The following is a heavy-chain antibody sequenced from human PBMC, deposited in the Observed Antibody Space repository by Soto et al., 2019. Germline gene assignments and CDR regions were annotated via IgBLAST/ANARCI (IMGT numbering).Heavy chain of an antibody. J-gene: IGHJ5*02. V-gene: IGHV3-30-3*01. D-gene: IGHD2-2*02. Sequence: PGGSLRLSCAASGFTFSSYAMHWIRQAPGKGLEWVAVISYDGSNKYYADSVKGRFTISRGNSKNTLYLQMNSLRAEDTAVYYCARDRAIENWFDPWGQGTLVTVSS. CDR1: GFTFSSYA. CDR2: ISYDGSNK. CDR3: ARDRAIENWFDP.